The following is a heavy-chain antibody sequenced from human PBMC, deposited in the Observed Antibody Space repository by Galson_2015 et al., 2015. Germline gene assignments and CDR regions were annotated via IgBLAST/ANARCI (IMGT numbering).Heavy chain of an antibody. J-gene: IGHJ5*02. CDR3: ARDNWNYVNWFDP. CDR2: MNPNSGNT. CDR1: GYTFTRYD. D-gene: IGHD1-7*01. Sequence: SVKVSCKASGYTFTRYDINWVRQATGQGLEWMGWMNPNSGNTGYAQKFQGRVTMTRNTSISTAYMELSSLRSEDTAVYCCARDNWNYVNWFDPWGQGTLVTVSS. V-gene: IGHV1-8*01.